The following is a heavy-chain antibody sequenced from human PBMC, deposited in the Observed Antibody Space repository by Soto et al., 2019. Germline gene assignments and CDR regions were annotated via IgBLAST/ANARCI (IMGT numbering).Heavy chain of an antibody. V-gene: IGHV3-21*01. CDR2: ISSSSSYI. CDR3: ARDRVKGYYYGMDV. D-gene: IGHD3-3*01. J-gene: IGHJ6*02. Sequence: KPGGSLRLSCAASGFTFSSYSMNWVRRAPGKGLEWVSSISSSSSYIYYADSVKGRFTISRDNAKNSLYLQMNSLRAEDTAVYYCARDRVKGYYYGMDVWGQGTTVTVSS. CDR1: GFTFSSYS.